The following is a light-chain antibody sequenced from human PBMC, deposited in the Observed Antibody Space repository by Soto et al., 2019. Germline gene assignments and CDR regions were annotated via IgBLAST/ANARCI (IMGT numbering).Light chain of an antibody. CDR3: MQPLPPAPRT. Sequence: GMTQSPLSLPVTPGEPASISCRSSQSLLHSNGYNYLNWYLQKPGQSPQLLIYLGSYRASGVPDRFSGSGSGKDFTLQISRVEALYVGGVYYCMQPLPPAPRTFGQGTKLDFK. CDR2: LGS. CDR1: QSLLHSNGYNY. V-gene: IGKV2-28*01. J-gene: IGKJ2*01.